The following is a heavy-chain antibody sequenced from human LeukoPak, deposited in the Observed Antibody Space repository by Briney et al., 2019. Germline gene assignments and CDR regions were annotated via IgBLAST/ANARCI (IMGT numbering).Heavy chain of an antibody. CDR3: ACLRGPSDY. CDR1: GFTFSNYA. D-gene: IGHD4-17*01. J-gene: IGHJ4*02. Sequence: GGSLRLSCAASGFTFSNYAMSWVRQAPGKGLEWVSAISGSASSTYYADSVKGRFTISRDNSKNTLYLQMDSLTADDTAVYFCACLRGPSDYWGQGTLVTVSS. CDR2: ISGSASST. V-gene: IGHV3-23*01.